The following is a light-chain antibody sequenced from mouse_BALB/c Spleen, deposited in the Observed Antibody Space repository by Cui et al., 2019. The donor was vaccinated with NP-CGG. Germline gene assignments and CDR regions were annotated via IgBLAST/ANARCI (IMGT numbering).Light chain of an antibody. J-gene: IGLJ1*01. CDR2: GTN. V-gene: IGLV1*01. CDR1: TGAVTTSNY. Sequence: QSVVTQESALPPPPGETVTLTCRSSTGAVTTSNYANWVQEKPDHLFTGLIGGTNNRAPGVPARFSGSLIGDKAALTITGAQTEDEAIYFCALWYSNHWVFGGGTKLTVL. CDR3: ALWYSNHWV.